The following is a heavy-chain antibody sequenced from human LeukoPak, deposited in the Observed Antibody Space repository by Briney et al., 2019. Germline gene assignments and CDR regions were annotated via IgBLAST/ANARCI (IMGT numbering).Heavy chain of an antibody. CDR1: GYTFTSYG. J-gene: IGHJ3*02. D-gene: IGHD6-13*01. CDR2: ISAYNGNT. V-gene: IGHV1-18*01. CDR3: AICLGWRGQQLDFYI. Sequence: ASVKVSCKASGYTFTSYGITWVRQASGQGLEWMGWISAYNGNTHFAQKVQGRVTMTTDTSTSTAYMELRSLRFDDTAVYYCAICLGWRGQQLDFYIWGQGTMVTVSS.